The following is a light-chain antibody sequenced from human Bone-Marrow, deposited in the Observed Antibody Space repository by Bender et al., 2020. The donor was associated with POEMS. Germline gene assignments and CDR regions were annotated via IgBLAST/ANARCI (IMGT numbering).Light chain of an antibody. J-gene: IGLJ2*01. CDR2: END. CDR1: GGSIASNY. V-gene: IGLV6-57*02. CDR3: QSFDSNSVV. Sequence: NFALTQPRSVSESLGKTVTISCSASGGSIASNYVQWFQQRPGGAPITLIYENDLRPSGVPYRFSGSVDSSSNSASLSISGLETGDEADYYCQSFDSNSVVFGGGTRLTVL.